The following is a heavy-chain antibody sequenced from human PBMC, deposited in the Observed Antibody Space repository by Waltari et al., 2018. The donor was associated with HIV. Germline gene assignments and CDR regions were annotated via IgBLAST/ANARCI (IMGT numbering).Heavy chain of an antibody. CDR3: ARRDASGWFSFDY. J-gene: IGHJ4*02. CDR1: GYTFTSFP. Sequence: QVQLVQSGSEFKKPGASVKVSCTASGYTFTSFPLSWVRPAPGQGLEWMGWIDTDTGNPTYAQGFTGRFVLSLDTSVSTAYLQISSLKAEDTAVYYCARRDASGWFSFDYWGQGTLVTVSS. CDR2: IDTDTGNP. V-gene: IGHV7-4-1*02. D-gene: IGHD6-19*01.